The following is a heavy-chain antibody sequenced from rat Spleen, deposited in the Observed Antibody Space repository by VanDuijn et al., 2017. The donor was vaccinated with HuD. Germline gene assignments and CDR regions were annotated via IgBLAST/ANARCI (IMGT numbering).Heavy chain of an antibody. Sequence: EVQLVESGGDLVQPGRSLKLTCAASGFTFSHYGMAWVRQAPTRGLEWVATFSYDGHTTYYRDSVKGRFTISRDIAKSTLYLQMDSMQSEDTATYYCTTGDYGYTRLFAYWGQGTLVTVSS. D-gene: IGHD1-9*01. CDR1: GFTFSHYG. J-gene: IGHJ3*01. V-gene: IGHV5-29*01. CDR3: TTGDYGYTRLFAY. CDR2: FSYDGHTT.